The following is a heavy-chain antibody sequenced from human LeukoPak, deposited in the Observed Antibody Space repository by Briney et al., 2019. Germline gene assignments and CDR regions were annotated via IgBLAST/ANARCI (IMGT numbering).Heavy chain of an antibody. J-gene: IGHJ3*02. Sequence: SETLSLTCAVYGGSFSGYYWSWIRQPPGKGLEWIGYIYYSGSTNYNPSLKSRVTISVDTSKNQFSLKLSSVTAADTAVYYCARPDSTGAFDIWGQGTMVTVSS. CDR3: ARPDSTGAFDI. D-gene: IGHD2-2*01. V-gene: IGHV4-59*08. CDR1: GGSFSGYY. CDR2: IYYSGST.